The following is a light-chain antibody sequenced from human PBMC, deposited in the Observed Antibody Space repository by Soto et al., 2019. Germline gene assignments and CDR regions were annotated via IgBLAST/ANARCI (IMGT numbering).Light chain of an antibody. J-gene: IGKJ2*01. CDR2: DPS. CDR1: QSISSW. CDR3: QQYNSINT. Sequence: DIQMTQSPSTLSASVGDRVTITCRASQSISSWLAWYQQKPGKAPKLLIYDPSSLESGVPSRFSGSVSGTEFTLTISCLQPDDFATYYCQQYNSINTFGQGTKLEIK. V-gene: IGKV1-5*01.